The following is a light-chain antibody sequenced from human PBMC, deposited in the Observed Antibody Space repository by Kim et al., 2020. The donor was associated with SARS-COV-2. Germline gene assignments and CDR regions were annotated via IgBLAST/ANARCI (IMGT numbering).Light chain of an antibody. CDR2: EVN. Sequence: QPVLTQPASVSGSPGQSITISCTGTSSDVGIYNLVSWYQQHPGKAPKLMIYEVNKRPSGVSNRFSGSKSGSTASLTISGLQAEDEADYYCCSFATTSTPYVFGTGTKVTVL. V-gene: IGLV2-23*02. CDR1: SSDVGIYNL. CDR3: CSFATTSTPYV. J-gene: IGLJ1*01.